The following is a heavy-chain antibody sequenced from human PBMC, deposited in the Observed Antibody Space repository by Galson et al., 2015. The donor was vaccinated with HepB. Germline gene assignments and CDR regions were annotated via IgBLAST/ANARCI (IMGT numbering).Heavy chain of an antibody. Sequence: SLRLSCAVSAFAFRPYTVNWVRQAPGRRPEWVSSISSDSSDIYYADSVMGRFTISRDNARNSLYLQMDSLRAEDTAVYYCARGADYYDNSGYPHSYYYFGFWGQGTLVTVSS. CDR1: AFAFRPYT. J-gene: IGHJ4*02. CDR3: ARGADYYDNSGYPHSYYYFGF. V-gene: IGHV3-21*01. CDR2: ISSDSSDI. D-gene: IGHD3-22*01.